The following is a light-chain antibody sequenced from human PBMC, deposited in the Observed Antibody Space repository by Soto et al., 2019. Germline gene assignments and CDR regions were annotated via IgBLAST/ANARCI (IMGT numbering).Light chain of an antibody. CDR3: QQYNNRPPAT. V-gene: IGKV3-15*01. CDR1: QSVSSK. J-gene: IGKJ1*01. CDR2: RAS. Sequence: EIVMTQSPATLSGSPGERATLSCRASQSVSSKLAWYQQKPGQAPRLLIYRASTRATDIPARFSGSGSGTEFTLNIRSLQSEDFAVYYCQQYNNRPPATLVQGTQVDIK.